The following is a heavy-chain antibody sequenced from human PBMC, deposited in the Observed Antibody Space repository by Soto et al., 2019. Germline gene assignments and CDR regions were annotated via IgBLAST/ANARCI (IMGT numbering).Heavy chain of an antibody. J-gene: IGHJ4*02. CDR3: VRYYYDSSGYYGRDY. CDR1: GFTFSSFW. D-gene: IGHD3-22*01. V-gene: IGHV3-7*05. CDR2: INQDGSEK. Sequence: GGSLRLSCAASGFTFSSFWMSWVRQAPGKGLEWVANINQDGSEKYYVDSVKGRFTISRDNPKNSLYLQMNSLRAEDTAVYYCVRYYYDSSGYYGRDYWGQGTLVTVSS.